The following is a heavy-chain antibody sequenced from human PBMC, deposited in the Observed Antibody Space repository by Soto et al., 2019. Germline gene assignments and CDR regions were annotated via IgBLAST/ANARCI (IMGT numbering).Heavy chain of an antibody. Sequence: SVKVSCKASGFTFTSSAVQWVRQARGQRLEWIGWIVVGSGNTNYAQKFQERVTITRDMSTSTAYMELSSLRSEDTAVYYCAADRGYDFWSGYYYYGMDVWGQGTTVTVSS. D-gene: IGHD3-3*01. V-gene: IGHV1-58*01. J-gene: IGHJ6*02. CDR3: AADRGYDFWSGYYYYGMDV. CDR1: GFTFTSSA. CDR2: IVVGSGNT.